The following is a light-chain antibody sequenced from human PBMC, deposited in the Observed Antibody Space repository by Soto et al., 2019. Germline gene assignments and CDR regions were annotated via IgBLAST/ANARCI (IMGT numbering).Light chain of an antibody. Sequence: QAVVTQPPSASGTPGQRVTISCSGSSSNIGSNTVNWYQHLPGTAPKLLIYSDYQRPSGVPDRFSGSKSGTSASLAISGLQSEDEADYYCATWDDSLNGWVFGGGTKLT. CDR1: SSNIGSNT. J-gene: IGLJ3*02. CDR2: SDY. CDR3: ATWDDSLNGWV. V-gene: IGLV1-44*01.